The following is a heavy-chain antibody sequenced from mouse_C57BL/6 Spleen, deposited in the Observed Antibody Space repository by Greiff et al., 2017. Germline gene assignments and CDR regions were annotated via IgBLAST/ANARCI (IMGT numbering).Heavy chain of an antibody. CDR3: ASGGSSLLDV. CDR1: GYTFTSYW. D-gene: IGHD1-1*01. Sequence: QVQLQQPGAELVKPGASVKLSCKASGYTFTSYWMQWVKQRPGQGLEWIGEIDPSDSYTNYNQKFKGKATLTVDTSSSTAYMQLSSLTSEDSAVYYCASGGSSLLDVWGTGTTVTVSS. V-gene: IGHV1-50*01. CDR2: IDPSDSYT. J-gene: IGHJ1*03.